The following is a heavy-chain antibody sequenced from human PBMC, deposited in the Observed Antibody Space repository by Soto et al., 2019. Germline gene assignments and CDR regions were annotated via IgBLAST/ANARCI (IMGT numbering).Heavy chain of an antibody. V-gene: IGHV4-59*08. D-gene: IGHD3-22*01. J-gene: IGHJ5*02. CDR2: IYYSGST. CDR1: GGSLSSYY. Sequence: PSETLSLTCVVSGGSLSSYYWSWIRQPPGKGLEWIGYIYYSGSTNYNPSLKSRVTISVDTSKNQFSLKVTSVTAADTALYYCARDYFDSSDYTTNWFDPWGQGTLVTV. CDR3: ARDYFDSSDYTTNWFDP.